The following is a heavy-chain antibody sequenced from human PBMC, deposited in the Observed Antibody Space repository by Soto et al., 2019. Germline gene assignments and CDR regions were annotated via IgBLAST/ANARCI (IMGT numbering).Heavy chain of an antibody. V-gene: IGHV4-31*03. CDR3: ARAGSSYGHRGPDY. CDR1: GGSISSGGYY. Sequence: QVQLQESGPGLVKPSQTLSLTCTVSGGSISSGGYYWSWIRQHPGKGLEWIGYIYYSGSTYYNPSRKGRVTISVDTSKNQFSLKLSSVTAADTAVYYCARAGSSYGHRGPDYWGQGTLVNVSS. J-gene: IGHJ4*02. CDR2: IYYSGST. D-gene: IGHD2-15*01.